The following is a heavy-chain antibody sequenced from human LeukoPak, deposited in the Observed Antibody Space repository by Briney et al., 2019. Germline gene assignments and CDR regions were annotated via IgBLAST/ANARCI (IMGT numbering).Heavy chain of an antibody. CDR2: IYYSGST. J-gene: IGHJ1*01. Sequence: SETLSLTCTVSGGSISSYYWSWIRQPPGKGLEWIGYIYYSGSTSYNPSLKSRVTISVDTSKNQFSLKLSSVTAADTAVYYCARYIAAAGTGYFQHWGQGTLVTVSS. CDR1: GGSISSYY. CDR3: ARYIAAAGTGYFQH. D-gene: IGHD6-13*01. V-gene: IGHV4-59*01.